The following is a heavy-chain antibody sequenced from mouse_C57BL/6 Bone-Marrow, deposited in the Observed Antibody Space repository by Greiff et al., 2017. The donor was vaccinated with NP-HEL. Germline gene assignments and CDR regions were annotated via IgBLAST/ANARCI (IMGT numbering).Heavy chain of an antibody. CDR2: IWSGGST. V-gene: IGHV2-2*01. D-gene: IGHD1-1*01. J-gene: IGHJ1*03. CDR3: ARNWGYGSSYNWYFDV. Sequence: VKLQESGPGLVQPSQSLSITCTVSGFSLTSYGVHWVRQSPGKGLEWLGVIWSGGSTDYNAAFISRLSISKDNSTSQVFFKMNSLQADDTAIYYCARNWGYGSSYNWYFDVWGTGTTVTVSS. CDR1: GFSLTSYG.